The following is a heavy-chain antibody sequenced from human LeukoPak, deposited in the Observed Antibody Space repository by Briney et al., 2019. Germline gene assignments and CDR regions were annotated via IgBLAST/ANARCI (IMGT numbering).Heavy chain of an antibody. D-gene: IGHD2-15*01. CDR2: IWYDGSNK. CDR3: ARDGRSAYCSGGSCYPVPPRHGMDV. V-gene: IGHV3-33*01. Sequence: GGSLRLSCAASGFTFSSYGMHWVRQAPGKGLEWVAVIWYDGSNKYYADSVKGRFTIPRDNSKNTLYLQMNSLRAEDTAVYCCARDGRSAYCSGGSCYPVPPRHGMDVWGQGTTVTVSS. CDR1: GFTFSSYG. J-gene: IGHJ6*02.